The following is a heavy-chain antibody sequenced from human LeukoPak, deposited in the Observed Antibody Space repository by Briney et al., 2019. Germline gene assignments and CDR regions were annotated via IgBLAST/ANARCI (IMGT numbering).Heavy chain of an antibody. J-gene: IGHJ4*02. CDR3: ARGYYGSGSYFDY. CDR1: GGSFSGYY. D-gene: IGHD3-10*01. CDR2: INHSGST. Sequence: ETLSLTCAVYGGSFSGYYWSWIRQPPGKGLEWIGVINHSGSTNYNPSLKSRVTISVDTSKNQFSLKLSSVTAADTAVYYCARGYYGSGSYFDYWGQGTLVTVSS. V-gene: IGHV4-34*01.